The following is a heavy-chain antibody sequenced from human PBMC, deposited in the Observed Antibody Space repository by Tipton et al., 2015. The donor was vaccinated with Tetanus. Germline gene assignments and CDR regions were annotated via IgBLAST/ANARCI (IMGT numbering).Heavy chain of an antibody. Sequence: SLRLSCGVSGFTFSTTKMNWVRQAPGRGLEWVSSISSTSRYINYAASLGGRFTISRDNSKNNVYLHMNSLGSEDAAVYYCAASILLSRTDHLDSWGQGTLVTVSS. CDR3: AASILLSRTDHLDS. CDR2: ISSTSRYI. D-gene: IGHD3-9*01. J-gene: IGHJ5*01. CDR1: GFTFSTTK. V-gene: IGHV3-21*01.